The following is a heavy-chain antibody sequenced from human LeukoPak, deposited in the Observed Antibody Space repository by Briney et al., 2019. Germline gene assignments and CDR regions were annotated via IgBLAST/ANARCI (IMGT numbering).Heavy chain of an antibody. CDR2: IYHSGST. D-gene: IGHD2-2*01. CDR3: ARHNYVPAAMVDV. J-gene: IGHJ6*04. CDR1: GYSISSGYY. Sequence: PSETLSLTCAVSGYSISSGYYWGWIRQPPGKGLEWIGSIYHSGSTYYNPSLKSRVTISVDTPKNQFSLKLSSVTAADTAVYYCARHNYVPAAMVDVWGKGTTVTVSS. V-gene: IGHV4-38-2*01.